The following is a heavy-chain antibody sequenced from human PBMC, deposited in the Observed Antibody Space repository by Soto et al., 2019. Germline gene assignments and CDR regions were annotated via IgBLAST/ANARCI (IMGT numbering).Heavy chain of an antibody. CDR3: ARGGVGATSGLDY. CDR1: GFTFSDHY. D-gene: IGHD1-26*01. V-gene: IGHV3-72*01. Sequence: VQLVESGGGLVQPGGSLRLSCAASGFTFSDHYMDWVRQAPGKGLEWVGRTRNKANSYTTEYSASVKVRFTISRDDSKNSLYLQMNSLKTEDTAVYYCARGGVGATSGLDYWGQGTLVTVSS. CDR2: TRNKANSYTT. J-gene: IGHJ4*02.